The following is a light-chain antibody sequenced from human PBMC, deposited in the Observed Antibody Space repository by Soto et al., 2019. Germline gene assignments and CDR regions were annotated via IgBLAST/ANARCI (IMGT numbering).Light chain of an antibody. CDR3: QQDNSYSPRGLT. V-gene: IGKV1-5*03. CDR2: KAS. CDR1: QSISSW. Sequence: DIQMTQSPSTLSASVGDRVTITCRASQSISSWLAWYQQKPGKAPKLLIYKASSLESGVPSRFSGSGSGTELTLTISSLQPDDFATYYCQQDNSYSPRGLTFGGGTEVEIK. J-gene: IGKJ4*01.